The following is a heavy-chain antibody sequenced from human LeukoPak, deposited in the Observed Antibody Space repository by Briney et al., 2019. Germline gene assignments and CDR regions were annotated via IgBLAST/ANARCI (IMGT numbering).Heavy chain of an antibody. J-gene: IGHJ4*02. CDR1: GFTFSSYA. D-gene: IGHD4/OR15-4a*01. Sequence: GRSLRLSCAASGFTFSSYAMHWVRQAPGKGLEWVAVIWYDGSTKYYAYSVKGRFTISRDNSKNTLFLQMNSLRPGDTAVYYCASGFTPNVKSPFEYWGRGTLVTVSS. V-gene: IGHV3-33*01. CDR2: IWYDGSTK. CDR3: ASGFTPNVKSPFEY.